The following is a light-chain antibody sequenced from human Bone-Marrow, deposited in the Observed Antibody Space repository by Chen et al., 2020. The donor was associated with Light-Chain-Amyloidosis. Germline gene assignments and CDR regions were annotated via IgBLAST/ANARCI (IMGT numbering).Light chain of an antibody. CDR2: RDT. CDR3: QSADSSGTYEVI. V-gene: IGLV3-25*03. J-gene: IGLJ2*01. Sequence: SYELTQPPSVSVSPGQTARITCSGDDLPTKYAYWYQQKPGQAPVLVIHRDTERPSGISERFSGSSSWTTATWTISGVQAEDEADYHCQSADSSGTYEVIFGGGTKLTVL. CDR1: DLPTKY.